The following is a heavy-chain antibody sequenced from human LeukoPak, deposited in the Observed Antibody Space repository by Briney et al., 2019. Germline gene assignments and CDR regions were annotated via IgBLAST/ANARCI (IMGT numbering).Heavy chain of an antibody. V-gene: IGHV3-9*03. CDR3: AKASSRSFSSGYYGNAFDI. J-gene: IGHJ3*02. CDR1: GFTFDDYA. D-gene: IGHD6-19*01. CDR2: ISWASGSI. Sequence: QSGGSLRLSCAASGFTFDDYAMHWVRQAPGKGLEWVSDISWASGSIGYADSVKGRFTISRDNAKNSLYLQMNSLRAEDMALYYCAKASSRSFSSGYYGNAFDIWGQGTMVTVSS.